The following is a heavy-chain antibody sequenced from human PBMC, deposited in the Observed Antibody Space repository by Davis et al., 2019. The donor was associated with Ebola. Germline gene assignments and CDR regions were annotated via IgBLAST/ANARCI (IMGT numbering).Heavy chain of an antibody. Sequence: GGSLRLSCAASGFTFSSYSMNWVRQAPGKGLEGVSSISSNSSYIYYADSVKGRFTISRDNAKNSLYLQMNSLRAEDTAVYYCARGSEMANPPDGDYWGQGTLVTVSS. CDR3: ARGSEMANPPDGDY. V-gene: IGHV3-21*01. D-gene: IGHD5-24*01. J-gene: IGHJ4*02. CDR2: ISSNSSYI. CDR1: GFTFSSYS.